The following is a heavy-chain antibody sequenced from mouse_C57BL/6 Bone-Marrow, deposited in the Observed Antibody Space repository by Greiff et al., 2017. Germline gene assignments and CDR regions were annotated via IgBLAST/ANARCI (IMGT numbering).Heavy chain of an antibody. CDR3: AIRKYDYDDWYFDV. CDR2: IDPSDSEN. Sequence: VQLQQPGAELVRPGSSVKLSCKASGYTFTSYWMHWVKQRPIKGLEWIGNIDPSDSENHYNQKFKDKGTLTVEQSSSTTYMQLSNLTSEDSSVYYCAIRKYDYDDWYFDVWGTGTTVTVSS. V-gene: IGHV1-52*01. D-gene: IGHD2-4*01. J-gene: IGHJ1*03. CDR1: GYTFTSYW.